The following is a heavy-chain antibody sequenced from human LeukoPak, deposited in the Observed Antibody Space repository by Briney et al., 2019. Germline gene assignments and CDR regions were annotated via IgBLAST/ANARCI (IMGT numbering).Heavy chain of an antibody. V-gene: IGHV3-11*01. CDR1: GFTFSDYY. CDR3: ARDLNVGMDV. CDR2: IGGSGRKI. Sequence: GGSLRLSCAASGFTFSDYYINWIRQAPGKGLEWLAYIGGSGRKIDYADSVKGRFTISRDNAQNLLYLHMNSLRAEDSAIYCCARDLNVGMDVWGRGTTVIVSS. J-gene: IGHJ6*02.